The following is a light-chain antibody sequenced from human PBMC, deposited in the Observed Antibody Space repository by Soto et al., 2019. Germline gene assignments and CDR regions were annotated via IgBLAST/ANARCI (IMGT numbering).Light chain of an antibody. J-gene: IGKJ2*01. CDR2: GAS. Sequence: ELVLTQSTGTLSLSPGERATLSCRASQSVSSSYLAWYQQKPGQAPRLLIYGASSRATGIPDRFSGSGSGTDFTLTISRLEPEDVAVYYCQQYASSPVYTFGQGNTLEIK. CDR3: QQYASSPVYT. CDR1: QSVSSSY. V-gene: IGKV3-20*01.